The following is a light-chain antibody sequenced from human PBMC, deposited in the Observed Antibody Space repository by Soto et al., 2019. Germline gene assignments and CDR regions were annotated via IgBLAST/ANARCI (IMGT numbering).Light chain of an antibody. CDR2: EGS. J-gene: IGLJ2*01. V-gene: IGLV2-23*01. CDR3: CSYAVGGTLL. CDR1: SSDVGSYNL. Sequence: QSVLTQPASVSGSPGQSITISCTGTSSDVGSYNLVSWYQQPPGKAPKLMIYEGSKRPSGVSNRFSGSKSGYTASLTISGLQAEDEADYYCCSYAVGGTLLFGGGTKLTVL.